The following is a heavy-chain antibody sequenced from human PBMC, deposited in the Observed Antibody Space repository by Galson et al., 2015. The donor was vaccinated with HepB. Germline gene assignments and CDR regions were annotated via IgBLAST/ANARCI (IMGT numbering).Heavy chain of an antibody. V-gene: IGHV1-3*01. D-gene: IGHD2-2*01. J-gene: IGHJ2*01. CDR1: GYTFTSYA. CDR3: ARDRHCSSTSCYAFWYFDL. CDR2: INAGNGNT. Sequence: SVKVSCKASGYTFTSYAMHWVRQAPGQRLEWMGWINAGNGNTKYSQKFQGRVTITRDTSASTAYMELSSLRSEDTAVYYCARDRHCSSTSCYAFWYFDLWGRGTLVTVSS.